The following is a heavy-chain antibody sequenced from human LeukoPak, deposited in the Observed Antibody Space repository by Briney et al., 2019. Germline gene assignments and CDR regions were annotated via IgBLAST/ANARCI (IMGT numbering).Heavy chain of an antibody. CDR1: GGSISSYY. J-gene: IGHJ3*02. Sequence: SETLSLTCTVSGGSISSYYWSWIRQPPGKGLEWIGYIYYSGSTNYYPSLKSRVTISVDTSKNQFSLKLSSVTAADTAVYYCARHRGIAVAGFVPSDAFDIWGQGTMVTVSS. D-gene: IGHD6-19*01. CDR3: ARHRGIAVAGFVPSDAFDI. CDR2: IYYSGST. V-gene: IGHV4-59*08.